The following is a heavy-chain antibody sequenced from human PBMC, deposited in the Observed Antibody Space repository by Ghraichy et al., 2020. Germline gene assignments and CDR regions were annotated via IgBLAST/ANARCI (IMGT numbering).Heavy chain of an antibody. CDR2: IYYSGST. CDR1: GGSIRSSNYY. V-gene: IGHV4-39*01. CDR3: ARQNWVVTAKIDY. J-gene: IGHJ4*02. Sequence: SETLSLTCTVSGGSIRSSNYYWGWIRQPPGKGLEWIGNIYYSGSTNYNPSLKSRVTISVDTSKNQFSLKLSSVTAADTAVYYCARQNWVVTAKIDYWGQGTLVTVSS. D-gene: IGHD2-21*02.